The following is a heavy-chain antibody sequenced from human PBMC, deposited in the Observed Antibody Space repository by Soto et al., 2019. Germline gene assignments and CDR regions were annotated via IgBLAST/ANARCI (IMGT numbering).Heavy chain of an antibody. CDR1: GYTFNSYG. D-gene: IGHD1-7*01. Sequence: ASVKVSCKASGYTFNSYGISWVRQAPGQGLEWMGWLNTYNGNTNYAQKFQGRVSMTTDTSTSTAYLELRSLGSDDTAVYYCARDTQGNWNYDWFDPWGQGTLVTVSS. V-gene: IGHV1-18*01. CDR2: LNTYNGNT. J-gene: IGHJ5*02. CDR3: ARDTQGNWNYDWFDP.